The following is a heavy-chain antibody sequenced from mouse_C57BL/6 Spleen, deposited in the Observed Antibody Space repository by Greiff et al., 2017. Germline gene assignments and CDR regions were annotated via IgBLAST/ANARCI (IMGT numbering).Heavy chain of an antibody. V-gene: IGHV1-81*01. CDR1: GYTFTSYG. Sequence: QVQLKQSGAELARPGASVKLSCKASGYTFTSYGISWVKQRTGQGLEWIGEIYPRSGNTYYNEKFKGKATLTADKSSSTAYMELRSLTSEDSAVYFWARGDDGYYAFAYWGQGTLVTVSA. CDR3: ARGDDGYYAFAY. D-gene: IGHD2-3*01. CDR2: IYPRSGNT. J-gene: IGHJ3*01.